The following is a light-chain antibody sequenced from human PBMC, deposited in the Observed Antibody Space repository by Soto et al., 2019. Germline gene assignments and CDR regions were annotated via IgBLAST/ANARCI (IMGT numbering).Light chain of an antibody. V-gene: IGKV3-20*01. J-gene: IGKJ1*01. CDR3: QQYGSSPWA. CDR1: QSVSSNF. CDR2: GAS. Sequence: ENVLTQAPGTPSLPPGERTTLPRRASQSVSSNFLDWYQQKPGQAPRLLIYGASSRATGIPDRFSGSGSGTDFTLTISRLEPEDFAVYYCQQYGSSPWAFGQGTKVDIK.